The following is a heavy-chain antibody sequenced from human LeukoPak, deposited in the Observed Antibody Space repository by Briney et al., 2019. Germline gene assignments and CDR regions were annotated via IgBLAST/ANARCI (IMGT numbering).Heavy chain of an antibody. D-gene: IGHD4-11*01. CDR1: GGSISSYY. CDR2: VYTSGST. J-gene: IGHJ4*02. CDR3: AKSYFDYSTYYSYYFNL. Sequence: SETLSLTWTVSGGSISSYYWSWIRQPPGRGLEWIGYVYTSGSTNYNPSLTSRVTISVDTSKRQFALKLSSVTVADTAVYYCAKSYFDYSTYYSYYFNLWGQGALVTVSS. V-gene: IGHV4-4*09.